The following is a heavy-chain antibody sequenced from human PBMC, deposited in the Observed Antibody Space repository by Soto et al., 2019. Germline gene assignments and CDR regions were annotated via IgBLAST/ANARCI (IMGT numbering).Heavy chain of an antibody. CDR2: ISSSGSTI. CDR3: ARDRRVFGDTAMAGDY. CDR1: GFTFSSYE. Sequence: GGSLRLSCAASGFTFSSYEMNWVRQAPGKGLEWVSYISSSGSTIYYADSVKGRFTISRDNAKNSLYLQMNSLRAEDTAVYYCARDRRVFGDTAMAGDYWGQGTLVTV. J-gene: IGHJ4*02. V-gene: IGHV3-48*03. D-gene: IGHD5-18*01.